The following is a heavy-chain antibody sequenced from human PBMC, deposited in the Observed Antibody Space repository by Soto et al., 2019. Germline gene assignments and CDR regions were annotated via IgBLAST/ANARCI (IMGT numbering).Heavy chain of an antibody. V-gene: IGHV4-30-2*01. CDR3: ARDRDDFNFDY. J-gene: IGHJ4*02. CDR2: IYHSGST. D-gene: IGHD3-16*01. CDR1: GGSISSGGYS. Sequence: SETLSLTCAVSGGSISSGGYSWSWIRQPPGKGLEWIGYIYHSGSTYYNPSLKSRVTISVDRSKNQFSLKLSSVTAADTAVYYCARDRDDFNFDYWGQGTLVTVSS.